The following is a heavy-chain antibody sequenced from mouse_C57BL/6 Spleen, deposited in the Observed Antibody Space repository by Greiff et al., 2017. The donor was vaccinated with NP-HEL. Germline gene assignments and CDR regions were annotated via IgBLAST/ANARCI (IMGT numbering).Heavy chain of an antibody. CDR1: GYTFTSYW. V-gene: IGHV1-53*01. CDR2: INPSNGGT. J-gene: IGHJ2*01. D-gene: IGHD2-2*01. CDR3: ARGLNGYRDYFDY. Sequence: QVQLQQPGTELVKPGASVKLSCKASGYTFTSYWMHWVKQRPGQGLEWIGNINPSNGGTNYNEKFKSKATLTVDKSSSTAYMQLSSLTSEDSAVYFCARGLNGYRDYFDYGGQGTTLTVSS.